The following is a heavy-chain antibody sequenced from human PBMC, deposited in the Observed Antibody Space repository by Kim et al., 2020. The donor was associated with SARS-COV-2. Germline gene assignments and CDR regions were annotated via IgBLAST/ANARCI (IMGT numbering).Heavy chain of an antibody. CDR3: ARDAPDMDV. V-gene: IGHV3-48*04. CDR1: GFTFSTYS. CDR2: ITSSSSAI. Sequence: GGSLRLSCAASGFTFSTYSMNWVRQAPGTGLEWVSYITSSSSAIKYADSVQGRFTISRDNAKNSLYPQMNSLRAEDTAVYYCARDAPDMDVWGQGTTVTVSS. J-gene: IGHJ6*02.